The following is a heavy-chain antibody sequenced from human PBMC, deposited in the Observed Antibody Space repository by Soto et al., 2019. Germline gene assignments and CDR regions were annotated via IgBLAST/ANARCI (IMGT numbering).Heavy chain of an antibody. CDR3: TTGPRKYYYDSSGYLEVDV. CDR1: GFTFSNAW. J-gene: IGHJ6*02. V-gene: IGHV3-15*01. CDR2: IKSKTDGGTT. D-gene: IGHD3-22*01. Sequence: GGSLRLSCAASGFTFSNAWMSWVRQAPGKGLEWVGRIKSKTDGGTTDYAAPVKGRFTISRDDSKNTLYLQMNSLKTEDTAVYYCTTGPRKYYYDSSGYLEVDVWGQGTTVTVSS.